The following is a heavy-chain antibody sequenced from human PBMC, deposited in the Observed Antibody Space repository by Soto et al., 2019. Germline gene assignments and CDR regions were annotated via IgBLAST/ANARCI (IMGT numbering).Heavy chain of an antibody. CDR2: ISSNGGST. V-gene: IGHV3-64D*06. J-gene: IGHJ4*02. CDR1: GFTFSSYA. CDR3: VKDLRGIVGATETDY. Sequence: PVGSLRLSCSASGFTFSSYAMHWVRQAPGKGLEYVSAISSNGGSTYYADSVKGRFTISRDNSKNTLYLQMSSLRAEDTAVYYCVKDLRGIVGATETDYWGQGTLVTVSS. D-gene: IGHD1-26*01.